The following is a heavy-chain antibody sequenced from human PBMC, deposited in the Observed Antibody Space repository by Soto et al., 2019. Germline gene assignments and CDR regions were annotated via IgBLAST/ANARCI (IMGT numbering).Heavy chain of an antibody. Sequence: PGGSLRLSCAASGFTFSSYSMNWVRQAPGKGLEWVSSISSSSSYIYYADSVKGRFTISRDNAKNSLYLQMNSLRAEDTAVYYCAGDGLDSDILTGYYPHFDYWGQGTLVTVSS. CDR2: ISSSSSYI. CDR3: AGDGLDSDILTGYYPHFDY. D-gene: IGHD3-9*01. V-gene: IGHV3-21*01. CDR1: GFTFSSYS. J-gene: IGHJ4*02.